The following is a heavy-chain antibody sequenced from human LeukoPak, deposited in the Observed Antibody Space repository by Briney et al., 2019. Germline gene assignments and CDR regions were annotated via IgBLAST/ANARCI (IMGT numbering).Heavy chain of an antibody. CDR3: ARGAYYYDSSGYLDY. D-gene: IGHD3-22*01. J-gene: IGHJ4*02. Sequence: GGSLRLSCAASGFTFSSYWMHWVRQAPGKGLVWVSRINSDGSSTSYADSVKGRFTISRDNAKNTLYLQMNSLRAEDTAVYYCARGAYYYDSSGYLDYWGRGTLVTVSS. CDR2: INSDGSST. V-gene: IGHV3-74*01. CDR1: GFTFSSYW.